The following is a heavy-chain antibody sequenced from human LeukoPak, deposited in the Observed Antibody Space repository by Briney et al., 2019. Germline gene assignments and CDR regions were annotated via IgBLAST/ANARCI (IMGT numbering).Heavy chain of an antibody. J-gene: IGHJ4*02. CDR3: ARRQNTAYPYYFDY. Sequence: PSETLSLTCTVSGGSISSYYWSWIRQPPGKGLEWIGYIYYSGSTNYNPSFKSRVTISIGTSKNQFSLKLSSVTAADTAVYYCARRQNTAYPYYFDYWGQGTLVAVSS. V-gene: IGHV4-59*08. D-gene: IGHD5-18*01. CDR2: IYYSGST. CDR1: GGSISSYY.